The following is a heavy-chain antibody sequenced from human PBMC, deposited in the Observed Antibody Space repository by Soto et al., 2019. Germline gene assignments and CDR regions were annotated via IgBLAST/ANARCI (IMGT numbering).Heavy chain of an antibody. V-gene: IGHV3-23*01. J-gene: IGHJ4*02. CDR3: AKDKGGRYCSRTSCLYSFDY. CDR1: GFTFSTYA. Sequence: EVQLLESGGGLVQPGGSLRLSCTASGFTFSTYAMSWVRQAPGKGLEWVSTISDSGSTYYADSVKGRFTISRDNSTKTLYLEMNSLRAEDTAVYYCAKDKGGRYCSRTSCLYSFDYWGQGTLVTVSS. CDR2: ISDSGST. D-gene: IGHD2-2*01.